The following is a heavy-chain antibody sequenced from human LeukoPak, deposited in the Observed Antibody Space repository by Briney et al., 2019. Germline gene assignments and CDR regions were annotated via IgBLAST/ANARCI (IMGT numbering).Heavy chain of an antibody. J-gene: IGHJ4*02. D-gene: IGHD3-9*01. Sequence: VQPGRSLRLSCAASGFNFHDYTMHWVRQAPGKGLEWVSGISWNSRNIAYADSVKGRFTISRDNAKKSLYLQMNSPRLEDAALYYCTKGDWFDNWGQGTLVSVSS. V-gene: IGHV3-9*01. CDR2: ISWNSRNI. CDR1: GFNFHDYT. CDR3: TKGDWFDN.